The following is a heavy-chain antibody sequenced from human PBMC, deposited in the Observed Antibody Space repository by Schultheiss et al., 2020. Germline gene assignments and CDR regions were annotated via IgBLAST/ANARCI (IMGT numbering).Heavy chain of an antibody. CDR1: GFTFSSYA. D-gene: IGHD3-22*01. J-gene: IGHJ6*02. CDR3: AREEGAGYYDSSGYYPIRLWYGMDV. V-gene: IGHV3-30-3*01. CDR2: ISYDGSNK. Sequence: GGSLRLSCAASGFTFSSYAMHWVRQAPGKGLEWVAVISYDGSNKYYADSVKGRYTISRDNSKNTLYLQMNSLRAEDTAVYYCAREEGAGYYDSSGYYPIRLWYGMDVWGQGTTVTVSS.